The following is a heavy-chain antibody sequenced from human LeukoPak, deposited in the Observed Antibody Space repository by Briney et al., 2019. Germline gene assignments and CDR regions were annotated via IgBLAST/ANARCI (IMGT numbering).Heavy chain of an antibody. D-gene: IGHD2-15*01. Sequence: ASVKVSCXVSGHALKRLSMHWVRQARGKGLEWMGSFDLEDGEIVYSQKFQGRVTMTADTSLDTIYMELSSLKSEDTAVYYCATDLVGGTRRDFDHWGQGTLVTVSS. CDR2: FDLEDGEI. V-gene: IGHV1-24*01. CDR3: ATDLVGGTRRDFDH. J-gene: IGHJ4*02. CDR1: GHALKRLS.